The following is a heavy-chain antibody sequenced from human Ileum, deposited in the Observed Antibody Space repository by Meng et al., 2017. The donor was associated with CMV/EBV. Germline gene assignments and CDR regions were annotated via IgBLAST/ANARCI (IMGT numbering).Heavy chain of an antibody. CDR1: GFSFTDYY. D-gene: IGHD3-16*01. CDR2: IKTDGTGA. V-gene: IGHV3-74*01. CDR3: VAYNWHATDY. Sequence: GESLKISCAASGFSFTDYYMYWVRQVPEKGLVWVSRIKTDGTGAVYADSVRGRFTISRDNAKNTLYLQMNSLRAEDAAMYYCVAYNWHATDYWGQGTLVTVSS. J-gene: IGHJ4*02.